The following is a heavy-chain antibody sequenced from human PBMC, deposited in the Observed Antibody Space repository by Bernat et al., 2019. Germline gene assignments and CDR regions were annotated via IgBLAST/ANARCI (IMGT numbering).Heavy chain of an antibody. CDR3: ARVMHGDDHCEGDGFDF. D-gene: IGHD4-17*01. CDR2: ISSSSSYI. CDR1: GFTFSSYS. J-gene: IGHJ3*01. V-gene: IGHV3-21*01. Sequence: EVQLVESGGGLVKPGGSLRLSCAASGFTFSSYSMNWVRQAPGKGLEWVSSISSSSSYIYYADSVKGRFTISRDNAKNSLYLQLNSLRAEDTAVYYCARVMHGDDHCEGDGFDFWGQGTMVTVSS.